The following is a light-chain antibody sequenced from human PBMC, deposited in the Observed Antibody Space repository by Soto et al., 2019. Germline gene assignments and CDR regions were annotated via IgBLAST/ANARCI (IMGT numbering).Light chain of an antibody. CDR3: QQSYSTPWT. CDR2: AAS. CDR1: QSISSY. Sequence: IQLTQSPSSLSASVGDRISITCRTSQSISSYLNWYQQKPGKAPRVLVYAASSLQSGVPSRFSGSGSGTDFTLPISSLQPEDFATYYCQQSYSTPWTFGQGTRWIS. V-gene: IGKV1-39*01. J-gene: IGKJ1*01.